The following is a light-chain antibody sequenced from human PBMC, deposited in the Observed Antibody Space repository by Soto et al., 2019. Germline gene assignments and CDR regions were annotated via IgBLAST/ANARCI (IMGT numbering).Light chain of an antibody. CDR1: QTVNSR. CDR2: GTS. J-gene: IGKJ4*01. Sequence: EIVLTQSPATLSSSPGERATLSCKASQTVNSRLAWYQHKPGQAPRLLIHGTSNRATGIPDRFSGSGSGTDFTLTFSRLEPEDFAVYYCEYYGNSITFGGGTKVDI. V-gene: IGKV3-20*01. CDR3: EYYGNSIT.